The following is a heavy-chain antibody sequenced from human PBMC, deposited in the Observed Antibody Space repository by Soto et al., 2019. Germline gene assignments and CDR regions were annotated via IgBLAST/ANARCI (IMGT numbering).Heavy chain of an antibody. CDR3: ARDCAYFYDSGASPPRFDY. Sequence: GASVKVSCKASGGTFSSYTISWVRQAPGQGLEWMGRIIPILGIANYAQKFQGRVTITADKSTSTAYMELSSLRSEDTAVYYCARDCAYFYDSGASPPRFDYWGQGTLVTVSS. V-gene: IGHV1-69*04. CDR2: IIPILGIA. D-gene: IGHD3-22*01. CDR1: GGTFSSYT. J-gene: IGHJ4*02.